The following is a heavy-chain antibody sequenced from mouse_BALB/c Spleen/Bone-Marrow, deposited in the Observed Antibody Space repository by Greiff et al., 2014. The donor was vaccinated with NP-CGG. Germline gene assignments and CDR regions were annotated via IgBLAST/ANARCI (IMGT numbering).Heavy chain of an antibody. CDR2: IDPANGIT. V-gene: IGHV14-3*02. CDR3: ASSGNYEGGAMDY. D-gene: IGHD2-1*01. J-gene: IGHJ4*01. CDR1: GFNIKDTF. Sequence: EVKLLESGAELVKPGASVKLSCTASGFNIKDTFMHWMKQGPEQGLEWNGRIDPANGITKYDPKFQGKATITTDTYSNTAYLQLSSXXXXDTAVYYCASSGNYEGGAMDYWGQGTSVTVSS.